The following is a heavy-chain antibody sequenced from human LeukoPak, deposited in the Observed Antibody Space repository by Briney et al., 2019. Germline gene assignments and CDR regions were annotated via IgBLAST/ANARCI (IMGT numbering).Heavy chain of an antibody. CDR2: IWYDGSNK. CDR3: ARDAITMVRDHYYYGMDV. V-gene: IGHV3-33*01. Sequence: GGSLRLSCAASGFTFSSYGMHWVRQAPGKGLEWVAVIWYDGSNKYYADSVKGRFTISRDNSKNTLYLQMNSLRAEDTAVYYCARDAITMVRDHYYYGMDVWGQGTTVTVSS. CDR1: GFTFSSYG. J-gene: IGHJ6*02. D-gene: IGHD3-10*01.